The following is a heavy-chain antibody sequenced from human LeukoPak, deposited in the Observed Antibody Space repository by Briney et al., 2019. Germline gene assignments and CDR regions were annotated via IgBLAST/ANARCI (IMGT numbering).Heavy chain of an antibody. J-gene: IGHJ5*02. Sequence: SETLSLTCTVSGGSISSGSYYWNWIRQPAGKGLEWIGRIYTSGSTNYNPSLKSRVTTSVDTSKNQFSLKLSSVTAADTAVYYCARAAFGDKFNWFDPWGQGTLVSVSS. CDR3: ARAAFGDKFNWFDP. V-gene: IGHV4-61*02. D-gene: IGHD3-10*01. CDR2: IYTSGST. CDR1: GGSISSGSYY.